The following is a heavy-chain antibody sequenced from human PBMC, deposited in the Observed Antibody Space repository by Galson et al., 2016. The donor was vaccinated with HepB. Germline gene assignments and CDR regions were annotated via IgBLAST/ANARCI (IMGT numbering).Heavy chain of an antibody. J-gene: IGHJ4*02. Sequence: SLRLSCAASGFNFNTFWMHWVRRVPGNGLVWVSRIDTDGRITNYADSVRGRFTISRDNTKNTLFLQMNSLRAEDTAVYYCARDLGGYGGYWGQGTLVTVSS. V-gene: IGHV3-74*01. CDR2: IDTDGRIT. CDR3: ARDLGGYGGY. D-gene: IGHD5-12*01. CDR1: GFNFNTFW.